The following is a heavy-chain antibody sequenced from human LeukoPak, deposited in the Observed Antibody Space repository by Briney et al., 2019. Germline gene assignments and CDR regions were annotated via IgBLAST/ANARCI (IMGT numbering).Heavy chain of an antibody. V-gene: IGHV3-30*02. Sequence: PGGSLRLSCAASGFTFSSYGMHWVRQAPGKGLEWVAFIRYDGSNKYYADSVKGRFTISRDNSKNTLYLQMNSLRAEDTAVYYCAKDARDYGDYADPFGYWGQGTLVTVSS. J-gene: IGHJ4*02. D-gene: IGHD4-17*01. CDR3: AKDARDYGDYADPFGY. CDR2: IRYDGSNK. CDR1: GFTFSSYG.